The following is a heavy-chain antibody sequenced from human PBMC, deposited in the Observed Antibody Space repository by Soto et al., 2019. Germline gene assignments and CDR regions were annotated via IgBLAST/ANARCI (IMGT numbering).Heavy chain of an antibody. Sequence: ASVKVSCKVSGYTLTELSMHWVRQAPGKGLEWMGGFDPEDDETIYAQKFQGRVTMTEDTSTDTAYMELSSLRSEDTAVYYCATRWYYDSSGYSDFDYWGQGTLVTVSS. J-gene: IGHJ4*02. CDR1: GYTLTELS. CDR3: ATRWYYDSSGYSDFDY. V-gene: IGHV1-24*01. D-gene: IGHD3-22*01. CDR2: FDPEDDET.